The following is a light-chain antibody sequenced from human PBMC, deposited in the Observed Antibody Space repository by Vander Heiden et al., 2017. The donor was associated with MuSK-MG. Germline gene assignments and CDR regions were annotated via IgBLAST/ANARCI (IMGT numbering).Light chain of an antibody. CDR3: SSYTSSGGV. Sequence: QSALTQPASVSGSPGQSITISCTGTSSDVGGYNYVSWYQQHPGNALILIMYDVSNRPSGVSNRFSGAKSGNKASPTISGLQAEDDDYYYCSSYTSSGGVFGGGTKLTVL. CDR2: DVS. V-gene: IGLV2-14*01. J-gene: IGLJ3*02. CDR1: SSDVGGYNY.